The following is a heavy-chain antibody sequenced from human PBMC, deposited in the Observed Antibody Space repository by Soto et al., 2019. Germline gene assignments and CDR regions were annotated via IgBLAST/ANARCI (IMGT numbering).Heavy chain of an antibody. CDR2: IKQDGSEK. J-gene: IGHJ4*02. V-gene: IGHV3-7*05. CDR3: ARDSEYNSDPIDY. D-gene: IGHD6-19*01. Sequence: GGSLRLSCAASGFTFSRYWMSWVRQAPGKGLEWVANIKQDGSEKYYVDSVKGRFTISRDNAKNSLYLQMNSLRAEDTAVYYCARDSEYNSDPIDYWGQGTLVIGSS. CDR1: GFTFSRYW.